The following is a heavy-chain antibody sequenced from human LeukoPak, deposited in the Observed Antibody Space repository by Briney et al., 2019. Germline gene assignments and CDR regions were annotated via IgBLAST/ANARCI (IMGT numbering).Heavy chain of an antibody. CDR3: AGRPVNAYWFGP. Sequence: TGGSLRLSCAASGFTVSDNYLSWVRQAPGKGLQWVSFINSGGYTSYADSVKGRFTISRDNSKNTLYLQLNNLRADDTAVYYCAGRPVNAYWFGPWGQGTLVTVSS. CDR2: INSGGYT. V-gene: IGHV3-53*01. CDR1: GFTVSDNY. J-gene: IGHJ5*02. D-gene: IGHD3-16*01.